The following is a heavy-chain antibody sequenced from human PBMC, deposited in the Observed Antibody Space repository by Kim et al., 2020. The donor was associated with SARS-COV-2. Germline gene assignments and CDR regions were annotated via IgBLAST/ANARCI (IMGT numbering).Heavy chain of an antibody. J-gene: IGHJ4*02. D-gene: IGHD3-3*01. CDR2: ISGSGGST. CDR1: GFTFSSYA. Sequence: GGSLRLSCAASGFTFSSYAMSWVRQAPGKGLEWVSAISGSGGSTYYADSVKGRFTISRDNSKNTLYLQMNSLRAEDTAVYYCAKQYYDFWSGYYKDYYFDYWGQGTLVTVSS. CDR3: AKQYYDFWSGYYKDYYFDY. V-gene: IGHV3-23*01.